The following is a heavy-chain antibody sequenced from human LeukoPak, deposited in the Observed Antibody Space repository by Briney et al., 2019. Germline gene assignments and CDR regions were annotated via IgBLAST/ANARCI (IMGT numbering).Heavy chain of an antibody. V-gene: IGHV3-23*01. J-gene: IGHJ6*02. CDR1: GFTFSSYA. D-gene: IGHD4-17*01. CDR2: ISGSGGST. CDR3: AKAQRSTVISSYYGMDV. Sequence: GGPLRLSCAASGFTFSSYAMSWVRQAPGKGLEWVSAISGSGGSTYYADSVKGRFTISRDNSKNTLYLQMNSLRAEDTAVYYCAKAQRSTVISSYYGMDVWGQGTTVTVSS.